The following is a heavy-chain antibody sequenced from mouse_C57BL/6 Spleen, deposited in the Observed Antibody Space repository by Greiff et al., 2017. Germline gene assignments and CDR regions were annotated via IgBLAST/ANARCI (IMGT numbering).Heavy chain of an antibody. D-gene: IGHD2-1*01. CDR2: IYPGDGDT. J-gene: IGHJ2*01. V-gene: IGHV1-82*01. Sequence: LVESGPELVKPGASVKISCKASGYAFSSSWMNWVKQRPGKGLEWIGRIYPGDGDTNYNGKFKGKATLTADKSSSTAYMQLSSLTSEDSAVYFCARDLWYPDYWGQGTTLTVSS. CDR1: GYAFSSSW. CDR3: ARDLWYPDY.